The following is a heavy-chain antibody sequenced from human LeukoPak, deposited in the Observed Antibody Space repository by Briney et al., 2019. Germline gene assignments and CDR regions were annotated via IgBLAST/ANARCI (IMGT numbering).Heavy chain of an antibody. CDR2: INSDGSST. J-gene: IGHJ4*02. Sequence: PGGSLRLSCAASGFTFSSYWMHWVRQAPGKGLVWVSRINSDGSSTSYADSVKGRFTISRDNAKNSLFLQMNSLRAEDTAVYYCAREVYSSSYVGYFDYWGQGTLVTVSS. CDR1: GFTFSSYW. CDR3: AREVYSSSYVGYFDY. D-gene: IGHD6-6*01. V-gene: IGHV3-74*01.